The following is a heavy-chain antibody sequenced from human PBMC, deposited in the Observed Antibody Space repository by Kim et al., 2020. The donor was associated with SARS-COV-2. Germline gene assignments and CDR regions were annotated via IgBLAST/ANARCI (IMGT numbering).Heavy chain of an antibody. CDR3: AILEQQLEEVGLDF. Sequence: ASVKVSCKASGYTFTGYYMPFSRQSLVGGRVWPGWLYPCRGGTNYAQKFQGRVTMIRDTSISTAYMELSRLRSDDTAVYYCAILEQQLEEVGLDFWGQGTLVTVSS. J-gene: IGHJ5*01. V-gene: IGHV1-2*02. CDR2: LYPCRGGT. CDR1: GYTFTGYY. D-gene: IGHD6-13*01.